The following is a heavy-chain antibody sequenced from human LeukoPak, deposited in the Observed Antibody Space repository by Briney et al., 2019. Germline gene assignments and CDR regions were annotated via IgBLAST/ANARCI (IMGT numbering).Heavy chain of an antibody. CDR1: VYTFTSYD. V-gene: IGHV1-8*01. J-gene: IGHJ4*02. CDR3: ARVPTHDDYGDYVDY. D-gene: IGHD4-17*01. CDR2: MNPNSGNT. Sequence: GASVKVSCKASVYTFTSYDINWVRQATGQGLEWMGWMNPNSGNTGYAQKLQASVTMTRNTSISTAYMELSSLRSDDTAVYYCARVPTHDDYGDYVDYWGQGTLVTVSS.